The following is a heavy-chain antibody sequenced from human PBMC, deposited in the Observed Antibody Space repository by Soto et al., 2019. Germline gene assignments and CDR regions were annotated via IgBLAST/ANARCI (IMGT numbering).Heavy chain of an antibody. J-gene: IGHJ4*02. CDR3: ESVGDKAMRDY. Sequence: QVQLVQSGAEVKKPGSSVKVSCKASGGTFSSYAISWVRQAPGQGLEWMGGIIPIFGTANYAQKFQGRVTITADEYKSTASMELSSLSSEDTDVYYCESVGDKAMRDYWGQGTLVTVSS. V-gene: IGHV1-69*12. CDR2: IIPIFGTA. CDR1: GGTFSSYA. D-gene: IGHD5-18*01.